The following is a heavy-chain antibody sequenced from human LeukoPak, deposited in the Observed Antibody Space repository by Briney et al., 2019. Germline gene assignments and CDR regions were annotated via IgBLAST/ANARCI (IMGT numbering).Heavy chain of an antibody. Sequence: SQTLSLTCPVSGGSISSGGYSWSWIRQPPGKGLEWIGYIYHSGSTYYNPSLKSRVTISVDRSKNQFSLKLSSVTAADTAVYYCARGGGIRNPFDYWGQGTLVTVSS. CDR2: IYHSGST. D-gene: IGHD3-16*01. J-gene: IGHJ4*02. V-gene: IGHV4-30-2*01. CDR3: ARGGGIRNPFDY. CDR1: GGSISSGGYS.